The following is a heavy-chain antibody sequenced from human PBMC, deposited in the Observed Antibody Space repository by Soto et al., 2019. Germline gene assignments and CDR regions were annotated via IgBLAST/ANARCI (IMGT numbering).Heavy chain of an antibody. D-gene: IGHD2-21*02. J-gene: IGHJ1*01. CDR2: INPSGGST. CDR1: GYTFTDFY. V-gene: IGHV1-46*01. CDR3: AKGRDVTEGDVEYFQN. Sequence: ASVKVSCKASGYTFTDFYMHWVRQAPGQGLEWMGRINPSGGSTSYAQKFQGRVTMTRDTSTSTVYMELNSLRVEDTGIYYCAKGRDVTEGDVEYFQNWGQGTLVTVSS.